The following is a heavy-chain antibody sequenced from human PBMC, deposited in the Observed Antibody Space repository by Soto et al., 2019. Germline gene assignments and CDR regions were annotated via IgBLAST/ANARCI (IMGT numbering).Heavy chain of an antibody. Sequence: QVQLVASGGGVVQPGRSLRLSCAASGFTFSSYAMHWVRQDPGKGLEWVAVISYDGSNKYYADSVKGRFTISRDNSKNTLYLQMNSLRAEDTAVYYCARNAYSSSWYSYFDYWGQGTLVTVSS. CDR2: ISYDGSNK. J-gene: IGHJ4*02. D-gene: IGHD6-13*01. V-gene: IGHV3-30-3*01. CDR3: ARNAYSSSWYSYFDY. CDR1: GFTFSSYA.